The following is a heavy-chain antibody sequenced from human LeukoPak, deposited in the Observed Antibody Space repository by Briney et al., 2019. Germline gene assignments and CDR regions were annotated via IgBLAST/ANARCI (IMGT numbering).Heavy chain of an antibody. CDR3: ARLTTYDFSRL. CDR2: ISSSSSTI. Sequence: GGSLRLSCAASEFTFSSYSMNWVRQAPGKGLKWVSYISSSSSTIYYADSVKGRFTISRDNAKNSLYLQMNSLRAEDTAVYYCARLTTYDFSRLWSEGTLVTVSS. V-gene: IGHV3-48*01. CDR1: EFTFSSYS. D-gene: IGHD3-3*01. J-gene: IGHJ4*02.